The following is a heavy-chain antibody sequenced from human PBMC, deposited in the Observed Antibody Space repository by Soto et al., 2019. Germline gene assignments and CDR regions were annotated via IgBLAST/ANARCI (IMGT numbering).Heavy chain of an antibody. V-gene: IGHV4-31*03. Sequence: SETLSLTCTVSGGSISSGGYYWSWIRQHPGKGLEWIGYIYYSGSTNYNPSLKSRVTISVDTSKNQFSLKLSSVTAADTAVYYCAREVVDGITIFGVVISQNWLDPWGQGTLVTVSS. CDR3: AREVVDGITIFGVVISQNWLDP. J-gene: IGHJ5*02. CDR1: GGSISSGGYY. CDR2: IYYSGST. D-gene: IGHD3-3*01.